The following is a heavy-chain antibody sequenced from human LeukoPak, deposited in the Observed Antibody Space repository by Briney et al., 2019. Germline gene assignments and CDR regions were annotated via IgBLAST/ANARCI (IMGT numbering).Heavy chain of an antibody. CDR2: ISSSGSTI. V-gene: IGHV3-48*03. Sequence: GGSLRLSCAASGFTFSSYEMNWVRQAPGKGLEWVSYISSSGSTIYYADSVKGRFTISRDNAKNSLYLQMNSLRAEDTAVYYCARGRTGSVPYYYYYMDVWGKGTTVTVSS. D-gene: IGHD1-1*01. CDR3: ARGRTGSVPYYYYYMDV. CDR1: GFTFSSYE. J-gene: IGHJ6*03.